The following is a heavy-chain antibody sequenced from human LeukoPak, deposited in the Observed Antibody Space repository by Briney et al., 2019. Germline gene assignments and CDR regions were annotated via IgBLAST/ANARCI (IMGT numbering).Heavy chain of an antibody. CDR2: IYYSGST. D-gene: IGHD3-10*01. CDR3: ARGRITMVRGVAWFDP. V-gene: IGHV4-59*01. J-gene: IGHJ5*02. CDR1: GGSISSYY. Sequence: PSETLSLTCTVSGGSISSYYWSWIRQPPGKGLEWIGYIYYSGSTNYNPSLKSRVFISVDTSKNQFSLKLSSVTAADTAVYYCARGRITMVRGVAWFDPWGQGTLVTVSS.